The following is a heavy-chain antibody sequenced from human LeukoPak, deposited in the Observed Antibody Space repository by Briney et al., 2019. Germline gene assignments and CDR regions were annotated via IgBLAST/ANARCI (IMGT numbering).Heavy chain of an antibody. J-gene: IGHJ4*02. D-gene: IGHD6-13*01. CDR2: IYGGGST. CDR1: GFTVSSNY. V-gene: IGHV3-66*01. CDR3: ARESAAAVGKGY. Sequence: GGSLRLSCAASGFTVSSNYMSWVRQAPGKGLERVSIIYGGGSTFYADSVKGRFIIPRDNSKNTLYLQMNSLRVEDTALYYCARESAAAVGKGYWGQGTLVTVSS.